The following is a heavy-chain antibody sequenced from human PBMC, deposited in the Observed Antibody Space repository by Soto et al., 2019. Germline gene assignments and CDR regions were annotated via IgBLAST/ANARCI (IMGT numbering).Heavy chain of an antibody. CDR1: GFTFSSYA. CDR3: ASSGYDSSGYFS. V-gene: IGHV3-30-3*01. CDR2: ISYDGSNK. Sequence: HPGGSLRLSCAASGFTFSSYAMHWVRQAPGKGLEWVAVISYDGSNKYYADSVKGRFTISRDNSKNTLYLQMNSLRAEDTAVYYCASSGYDSSGYFSWGQGTLVTVSS. D-gene: IGHD3-22*01. J-gene: IGHJ5*02.